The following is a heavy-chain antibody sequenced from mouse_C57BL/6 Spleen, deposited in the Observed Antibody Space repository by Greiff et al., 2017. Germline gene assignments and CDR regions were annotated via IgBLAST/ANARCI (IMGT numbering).Heavy chain of an antibody. V-gene: IGHV3-6*01. CDR2: ISYDGSN. CDR3: AEGTGTSAMDY. D-gene: IGHD4-1*01. CDR1: GYSITSGYY. J-gene: IGHJ4*01. Sequence: EVQLQQSGPGLVKPSQSLSLTCSVTGYSITSGYYWNWIRQFPGNKLEWMGYISYDGSNNYNPSLKNRISITRDTSKNQFFLKLNSVTTEDTATYYCAEGTGTSAMDYWGQGTSVTVSS.